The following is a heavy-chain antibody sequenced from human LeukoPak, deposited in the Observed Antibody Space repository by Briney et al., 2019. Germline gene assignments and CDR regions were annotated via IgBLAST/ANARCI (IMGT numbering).Heavy chain of an antibody. CDR3: AKGVAAGGSYYYYYGMDV. Sequence: GGSLGLSCAASGFTFSSYAMSWVRQAPGKGLEWVSSISGSGGITYYADSVKGRFTFSRDNSKNTLYLQMNSLRAEDTAVYYCAKGVAAGGSYYYYYGMDVWGQGTTVTVSS. CDR2: ISGSGGIT. D-gene: IGHD1-26*01. V-gene: IGHV3-23*01. CDR1: GFTFSSYA. J-gene: IGHJ6*02.